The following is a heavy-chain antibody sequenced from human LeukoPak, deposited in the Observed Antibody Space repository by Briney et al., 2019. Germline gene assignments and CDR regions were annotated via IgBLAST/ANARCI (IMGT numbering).Heavy chain of an antibody. CDR2: INHSGST. V-gene: IGHV4-39*01. Sequence: SETLSPTCTVSGGSISSSSYYWGWIRQPPGKGLEWIGEINHSGSTNYNPSLKSRVTISVDTSKNQFSLKLSSVTAADTAVYYCARPAGWLPRYYFEYWGQGTLVTVSS. CDR1: GGSISSSSYY. CDR3: ARPAGWLPRYYFEY. J-gene: IGHJ4*02. D-gene: IGHD5-24*01.